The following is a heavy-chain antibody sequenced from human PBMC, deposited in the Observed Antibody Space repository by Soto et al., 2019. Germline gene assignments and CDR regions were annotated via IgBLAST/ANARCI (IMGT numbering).Heavy chain of an antibody. Sequence: QVQLQESGPGLVKPSETLSLTCTVSGGSVSSGSYYWSWIRQPPGKGLEWIGYIYYSGSTNYNPSLKSRVTISVDTSKNQFSLKLSSVTAADTAVYYCARQGRIWFGEPRFDPWGQGTLVTVSS. V-gene: IGHV4-61*01. CDR2: IYYSGST. J-gene: IGHJ5*02. CDR3: ARQGRIWFGEPRFDP. D-gene: IGHD3-10*01. CDR1: GGSVSSGSYY.